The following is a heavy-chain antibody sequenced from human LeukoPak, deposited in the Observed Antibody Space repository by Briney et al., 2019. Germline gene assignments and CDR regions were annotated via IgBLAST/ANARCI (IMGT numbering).Heavy chain of an antibody. D-gene: IGHD3-16*02. CDR1: GFTVSSNY. V-gene: IGHV3-66*01. J-gene: IGHJ4*02. Sequence: GGSLRLSCAASGFTVSSNYMSWVRQAPGKGLEWVSVIYSGGSTYYADSVKGRFTISRDDSKNPLYLQMNSLRAEDTAVYYCARGRPSWYFDYWGQGTLVTVSS. CDR2: IYSGGST. CDR3: ARGRPSWYFDY.